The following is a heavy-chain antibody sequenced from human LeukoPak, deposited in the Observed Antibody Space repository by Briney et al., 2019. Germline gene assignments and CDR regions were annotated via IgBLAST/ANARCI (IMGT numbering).Heavy chain of an antibody. CDR2: INPSNSYT. D-gene: IGHD6-19*01. Sequence: GESLQISCKGSGCIFTSYWISWGRQMPGKGLGWMGRINPSNSYTNYNPSFQGHVTFSVDKSIATAYLQWPTLKASDTAMYYCARGGWLDDYWGQGTLVTASS. V-gene: IGHV5-10-1*01. J-gene: IGHJ4*02. CDR1: GCIFTSYW. CDR3: ARGGWLDDY.